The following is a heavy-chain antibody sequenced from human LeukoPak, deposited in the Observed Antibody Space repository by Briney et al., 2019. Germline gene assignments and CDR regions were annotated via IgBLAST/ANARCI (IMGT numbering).Heavy chain of an antibody. CDR3: AKDQSGYDLFPTYYYYYMDV. CDR1: GFTFSSYW. CDR2: INSDGSST. J-gene: IGHJ6*03. D-gene: IGHD5-12*01. Sequence: PGGSLRLSCAASGFTFSSYWMHWVRQAPGQGLVWVSRINSDGSSTSYADFVKGRFTISRDNSKNTLYLQMNSLRAEDTAVYYCAKDQSGYDLFPTYYYYYMDVWGKGTTVTISS. V-gene: IGHV3-74*01.